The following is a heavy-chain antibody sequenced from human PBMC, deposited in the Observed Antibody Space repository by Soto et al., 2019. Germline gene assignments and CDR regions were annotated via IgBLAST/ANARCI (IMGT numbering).Heavy chain of an antibody. Sequence: QVQLQESGPGLVKPSQTLSLTCTVSGGSISSGDYYWSWIRQPPGKGLEWIGYIYYSGSTYYNPSLQSRVTISVDTSKNQFSLKLSSVTAADTAVYYCAREGRYCSSTSCYAFDYWGQGTLVTVSS. CDR2: IYYSGST. D-gene: IGHD2-2*01. CDR3: AREGRYCSSTSCYAFDY. V-gene: IGHV4-30-4*01. J-gene: IGHJ4*02. CDR1: GGSISSGDYY.